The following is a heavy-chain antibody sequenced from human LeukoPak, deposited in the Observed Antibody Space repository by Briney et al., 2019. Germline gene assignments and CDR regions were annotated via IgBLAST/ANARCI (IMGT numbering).Heavy chain of an antibody. CDR1: GYTFTSYY. CDR3: ARATCVLRYCSGGSCYSCWFDP. V-gene: IGHV1-46*01. J-gene: IGHJ5*02. D-gene: IGHD2-15*01. CDR2: INPGGGST. Sequence: ASVKVSCKASGYTFTSYYMHWVRQAPGQGLEWMGIINPGGGSTSYAQKFQGRVTMTRDTSTSTVYMELSSLRSEDTAVYYCARATCVLRYCSGGSCYSCWFDPWGQGTLVTVSS.